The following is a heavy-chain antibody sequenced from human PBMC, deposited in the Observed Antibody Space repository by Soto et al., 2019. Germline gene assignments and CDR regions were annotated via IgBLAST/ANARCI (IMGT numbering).Heavy chain of an antibody. CDR3: AXXXXXYNWND. CDR2: ISGSGEMT. D-gene: IGHD1-20*01. J-gene: IGHJ4*02. Sequence: EVQXLESGGDLVXPGGSLRLACAASGFTXRGDAMXWVXXAXXKGLEWVSSISGSGEMTHYAESVKGRFTISRDNSXNTLHLQMESLRAEXTAXYYCAXXXXXYNWNDWGQGTLVTVSS. V-gene: IGHV3-23*01. CDR1: GFTXRGDA.